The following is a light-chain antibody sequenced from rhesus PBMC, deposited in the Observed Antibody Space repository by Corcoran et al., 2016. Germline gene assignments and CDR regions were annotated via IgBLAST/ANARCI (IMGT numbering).Light chain of an antibody. CDR3: QPGFGPPYS. CDR1: EGIRNT. J-gene: IGKJ2*01. CDR2: KAS. V-gene: IGKV1-74*01. Sequence: DIQMTQSPSSLSASVGDRVTITCQASEGIRNTLAWYQQKPGKVLKRLIYKASTVQNGVPSGLSGSGAGTYFTFTISSLQPEDCATYYCQPGFGPPYSFGQGTTVEIK.